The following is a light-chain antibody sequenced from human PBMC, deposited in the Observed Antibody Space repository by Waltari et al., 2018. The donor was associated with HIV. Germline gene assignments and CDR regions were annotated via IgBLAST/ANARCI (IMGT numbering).Light chain of an antibody. CDR3: QSYYSSLSGSV. CDR2: GNS. V-gene: IGLV1-40*01. CDR1: RSNIGARFD. Sequence: QSVLTQPPSVSGAPGQRVTISCSGSRSNIGARFDVHWYQQIPGTAPKLLIYGNSNRPAGVPDQFSGSKSGTSASLAITGLQAEDEADYYCQSYYSSLSGSVFGGGTKLTVL. J-gene: IGLJ3*02.